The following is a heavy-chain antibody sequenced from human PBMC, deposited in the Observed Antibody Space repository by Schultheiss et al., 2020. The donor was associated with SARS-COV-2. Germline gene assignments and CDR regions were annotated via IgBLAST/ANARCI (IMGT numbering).Heavy chain of an antibody. CDR2: ISSNGGST. J-gene: IGHJ4*02. CDR3: ARAGRFYDILTGSRNLDY. CDR1: GFTFSSYA. D-gene: IGHD3-9*01. Sequence: GGSLRLSCSASGFTFSSYAMHWVRQAPGKGLEYVSAISSNGGSTYYANSVKGRFTISRDNAKNSLYLQMNSLRAEDTAVYYCARAGRFYDILTGSRNLDYWGQGTLVTVSS. V-gene: IGHV3-64*04.